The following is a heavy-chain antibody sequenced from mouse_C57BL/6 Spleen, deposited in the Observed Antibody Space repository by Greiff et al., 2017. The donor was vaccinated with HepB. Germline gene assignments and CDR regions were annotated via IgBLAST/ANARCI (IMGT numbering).Heavy chain of an antibody. V-gene: IGHV1-69*01. CDR3: AIDSNYDAY. D-gene: IGHD2-5*01. CDR1: GYTFTSYW. CDR2: IDPSDSYT. J-gene: IGHJ3*01. Sequence: QVQLQQPGAELVMPGASVKLSCKASGYTFTSYWMHWVKQRPGQGLEWIGEIDPSDSYTNYNQKFKGKSTLTVDNSSSTAYMQLSSLTSEDSAVYYCAIDSNYDAYWGQGTLVTVSA.